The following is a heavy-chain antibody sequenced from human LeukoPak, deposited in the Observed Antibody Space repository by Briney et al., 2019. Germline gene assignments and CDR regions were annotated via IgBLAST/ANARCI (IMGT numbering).Heavy chain of an antibody. J-gene: IGHJ4*02. Sequence: SETLSLTCTFSGCSISSGDYYWSWIRQPPGKGLEWIGYIYYSGSTYYNPSLKSRVTISVDTSKNQFSLKLSSVTAADTAVYYCARAPPYGELLSSYYFDYWGRGTLVTVSS. CDR3: ARAPPYGELLSSYYFDY. V-gene: IGHV4-30-4*01. D-gene: IGHD2-2*01. CDR2: IYYSGST. CDR1: GCSISSGDYY.